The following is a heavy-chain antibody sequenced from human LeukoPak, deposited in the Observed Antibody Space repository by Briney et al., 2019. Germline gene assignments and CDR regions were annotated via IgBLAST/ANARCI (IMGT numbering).Heavy chain of an antibody. V-gene: IGHV4-59*12. CDR1: GDSISSSY. Sequence: PSETLSLTCTVSGDSISSSYWSWIRQPPGKGLEWIGYIYYSGSTNYKPSLKSRVTISVDTSKNQISLKLRSVTAADTAVYYCAGIRDWGQGTLVTVSS. CDR3: AGIRD. J-gene: IGHJ4*02. CDR2: IYYSGST.